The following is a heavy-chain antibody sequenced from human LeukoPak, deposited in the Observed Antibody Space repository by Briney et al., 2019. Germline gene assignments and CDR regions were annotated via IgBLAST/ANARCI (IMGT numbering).Heavy chain of an antibody. Sequence: GGSLRLSCAASGFTLSSYAMSWVRQAPGKGLEWVSAISGSGGSTYYADSVKGRFTISRDNSKNTLYLQMNSLRAEDTAVYYCAAPDYDILTGYSVDFDYWGQGTLVTVSS. D-gene: IGHD3-9*01. CDR3: AAPDYDILTGYSVDFDY. CDR2: ISGSGGST. V-gene: IGHV3-23*01. CDR1: GFTLSSYA. J-gene: IGHJ4*02.